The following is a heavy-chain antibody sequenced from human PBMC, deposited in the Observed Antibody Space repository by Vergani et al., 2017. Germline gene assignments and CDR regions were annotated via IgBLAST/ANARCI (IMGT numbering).Heavy chain of an antibody. J-gene: IGHJ6*02. CDR2: ISSSSSYI. V-gene: IGHV3-21*01. CDR1: GFTFSSYS. Sequence: EVQLVESGGGLVKPGGSLRLSCAASGFTFSSYSMNWVRQAPGKGLEWVSSISSSSSYIYYADSVKGRFNISRDNAKNSLYLQMNSLRAEDTAVYYCAGGIVTYYYGMDVWGQGTTVTVSS. D-gene: IGHD3-9*01. CDR3: AGGIVTYYYGMDV.